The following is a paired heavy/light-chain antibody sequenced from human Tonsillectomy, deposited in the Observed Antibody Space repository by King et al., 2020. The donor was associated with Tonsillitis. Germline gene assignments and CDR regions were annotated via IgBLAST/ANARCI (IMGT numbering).Light chain of an antibody. J-gene: IGLJ3*02. CDR3: QAWDSNHGV. CDR1: KLGDKY. Sequence: SYELTQPPSVSVSPGQTASITCSGDKLGDKYACWYQQKPGQSPVLVIYQDSKRPSGIPERFSGSNSGNTATLTISGTQAMDEADYYCQAWDSNHGVFGGGTKLTVL. CDR2: QDS. V-gene: IGLV3-1*01.
Heavy chain of an antibody. CDR3: ARGPARRYCSGGSCYYYYYGMDV. J-gene: IGHJ6*02. V-gene: IGHV3-74*01. CDR2: INSDGSST. Sequence: EVQLVESGGGLVQPGGSLRLSCAASGFTFSSYWMHWVRQAPGKGLVWVSRINSDGSSTSYADSVKGRFTISRDNAKNTLYLQMNSLRAEDTAVYYCARGPARRYCSGGSCYYYYYGMDVWGQGTTVTVSS. D-gene: IGHD2-15*01. CDR1: GFTFSSYW.